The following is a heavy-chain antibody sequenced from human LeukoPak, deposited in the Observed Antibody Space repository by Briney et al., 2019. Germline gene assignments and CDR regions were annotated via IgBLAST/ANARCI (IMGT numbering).Heavy chain of an antibody. J-gene: IGHJ4*02. V-gene: IGHV3-7*01. CDR1: GFTFNTYG. Sequence: PGGSLRLSCAASGFTFNTYGMSWVRQAPGKGLEWVANINQDGSEKYYVDSVKGRFTISRDNAKNSLYLQMNGLRAEDTAVYYCARDKLMGDSYFVYWGQGTLVTVSS. CDR3: ARDKLMGDSYFVY. D-gene: IGHD2-21*02. CDR2: INQDGSEK.